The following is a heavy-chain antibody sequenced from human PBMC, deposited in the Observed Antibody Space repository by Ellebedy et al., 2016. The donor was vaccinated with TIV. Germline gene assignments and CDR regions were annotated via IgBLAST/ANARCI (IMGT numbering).Heavy chain of an antibody. J-gene: IGHJ4*02. CDR2: IDTTGDRT. CDR3: VKGGRIVGLES. Sequence: GESLKISCATSGFTFRSQAMTWVRQAPGKGLEWVSTIDTTGDRTYYADSVKGRFAISRDNSKTTVYLQVRSLRADDAGLYYCVKGGRIVGLESWGQGTLVTVSA. V-gene: IGHV3-23*01. D-gene: IGHD3-10*01. CDR1: GFTFRSQA.